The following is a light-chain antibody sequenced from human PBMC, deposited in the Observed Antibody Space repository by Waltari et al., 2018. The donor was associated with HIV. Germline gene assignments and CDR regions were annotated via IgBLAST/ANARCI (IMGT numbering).Light chain of an antibody. CDR1: QSVSSSY. V-gene: IGKV3-20*01. J-gene: IGKJ2*01. CDR2: GAS. Sequence: EIVLTQSPGTLSLSPGERATLSCRASQSVSSSYLAWYQQKPGQAPRRLIYGASSRATGIPDRFSGSGSGTDFTLTISRLEPEDFAVYDCQQYGSSPYTLGQGTKLEIK. CDR3: QQYGSSPYT.